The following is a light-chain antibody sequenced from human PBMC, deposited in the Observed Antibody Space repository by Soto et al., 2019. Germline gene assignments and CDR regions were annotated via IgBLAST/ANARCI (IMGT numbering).Light chain of an antibody. J-gene: IGKJ4*01. CDR2: DAS. CDR3: QQYNSNPLT. Sequence: GDRVAITCRASQSISSWLAWYQQKPGKAPKFLIYDASNLESGVPSRFSGSGSGTEFTLTISSLQPDDFATYYCQQYNSNPLTFGGGTKVDIK. V-gene: IGKV1-5*01. CDR1: QSISSW.